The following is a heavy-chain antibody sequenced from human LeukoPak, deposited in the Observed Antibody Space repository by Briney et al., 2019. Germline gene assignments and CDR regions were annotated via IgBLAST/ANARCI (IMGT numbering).Heavy chain of an antibody. CDR1: GYRLPSYL. CDR2: IYIGDSDT. Sequence: GQPWKISSRGPGYRLPSYLIAWGGKLLGKGLDWMGFIYIGDSDTRYSPSFQGQVTISADKSISTAYLQWSSLKASDTAMYYCARARDQDYCFDYWGQGTLVTVSS. J-gene: IGHJ4*02. V-gene: IGHV5-51*01. CDR3: ARARDQDYCFDY.